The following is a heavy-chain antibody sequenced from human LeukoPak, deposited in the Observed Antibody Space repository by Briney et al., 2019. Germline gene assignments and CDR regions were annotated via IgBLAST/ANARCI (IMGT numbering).Heavy chain of an antibody. CDR1: GGSVSSGSYY. Sequence: SETLSLTCTVSGGSVSSGSYYWSWIRQPPGKGLEWIGYIYYSGSTNYNPSLKSRVTISVDTSKNQFSLKLSSVTAADTAVYYCARGPTTVGVDPWGQGTLVTVSS. D-gene: IGHD4-23*01. V-gene: IGHV4-61*01. CDR2: IYYSGST. J-gene: IGHJ5*02. CDR3: ARGPTTVGVDP.